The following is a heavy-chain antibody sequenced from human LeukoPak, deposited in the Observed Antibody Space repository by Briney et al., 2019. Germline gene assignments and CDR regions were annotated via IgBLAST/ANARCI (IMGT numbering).Heavy chain of an antibody. Sequence: SETLSLSCTVSGASITTYYWSWIRQSPGKGLEWIGYLYYRGSPNYNPSLKSRLTISVDTSKNHFSLTLSSVTAADTAVYYCAKLQPNSGQWAFDIWGQGTMVTVSS. V-gene: IGHV4-59*01. CDR3: AKLQPNSGQWAFDI. D-gene: IGHD1-1*01. CDR1: GASITTYY. CDR2: LYYRGSP. J-gene: IGHJ3*02.